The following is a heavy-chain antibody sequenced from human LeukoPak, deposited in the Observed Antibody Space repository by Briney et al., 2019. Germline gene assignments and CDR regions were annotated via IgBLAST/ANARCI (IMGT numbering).Heavy chain of an antibody. CDR2: IIPIFGTA. CDR3: ARDRPPEYHYFDY. J-gene: IGHJ4*02. Sequence: SVKVSCKASGGTFSSYAISWVRQAPGQGLEWMGGIIPIFGTANYAQKFQGRVTITTDESTSTAYMELSSLRSEDTAVYYCARDRPPEYHYFDYWGQGTLVTVSS. V-gene: IGHV1-69*05. CDR1: GGTFSSYA. D-gene: IGHD6-6*01.